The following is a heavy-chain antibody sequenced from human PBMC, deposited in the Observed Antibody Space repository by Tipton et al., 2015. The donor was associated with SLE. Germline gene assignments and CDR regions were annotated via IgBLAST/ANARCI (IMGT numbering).Heavy chain of an antibody. CDR3: LRSPNFYYGMVV. CDR1: GFTFSRHA. CDR2: IWYDGSNK. Sequence: SLRLSCAASGFTFSRHAMHWVRQAPGKGLEWVAVIWYDGSNKYYADSVKGRFTISRDNSKNTLYLQMNSLRAEDTAVYYCLRSPNFYYGMVVWGQATSVTVS. J-gene: IGHJ6*02. V-gene: IGHV3-30*04.